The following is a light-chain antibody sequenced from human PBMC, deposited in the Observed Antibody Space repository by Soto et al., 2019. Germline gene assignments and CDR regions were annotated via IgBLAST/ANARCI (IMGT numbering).Light chain of an antibody. CDR3: QQYNSMLS. Sequence: DIQMTQSPSSLSASVGDRVTIACQSSHDVSRNLNWFQQKPGEAPKLLIYDASNLERGVPSRFSGSGSGTDFTLTISSLQAEDVATYYYQQYNSMLSFGGGTEVEMK. CDR2: DAS. V-gene: IGKV1-33*01. CDR1: HDVSRN. J-gene: IGKJ4*01.